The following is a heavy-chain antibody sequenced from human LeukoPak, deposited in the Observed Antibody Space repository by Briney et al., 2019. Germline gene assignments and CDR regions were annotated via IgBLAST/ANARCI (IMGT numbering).Heavy chain of an antibody. CDR2: ISGDGGST. CDR1: GFSFDTYA. D-gene: IGHD6-13*01. V-gene: IGHV3-23*01. Sequence: PGGSLRLSCAAPGFSFDTYAMTWVRQAPGKGLEWVSAISGDGGSTYYAVSVKGRFTISRDNSKNTLYLQMNGLRAEDTAVYYCTLGSLYSSSWYGDYWGQGTLVTVSS. CDR3: TLGSLYSSSWYGDY. J-gene: IGHJ4*02.